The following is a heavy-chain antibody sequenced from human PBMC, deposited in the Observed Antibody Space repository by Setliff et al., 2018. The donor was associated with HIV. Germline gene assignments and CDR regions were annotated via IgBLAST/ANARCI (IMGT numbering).Heavy chain of an antibody. J-gene: IGHJ3*02. V-gene: IGHV3-7*03. Sequence: GGSLRLSCAASGFRFRSYWMSWVRQAPGKGLESVANVKQDGTETLYVDSVKGRFTISRDNSKESLYLQMDRLTTADTGLYYCAKLLGNGGNSDPFDIWGQGTSVTVSS. CDR3: AKLLGNGGNSDPFDI. CDR1: GFRFRSYW. D-gene: IGHD2-21*01. CDR2: VKQDGTET.